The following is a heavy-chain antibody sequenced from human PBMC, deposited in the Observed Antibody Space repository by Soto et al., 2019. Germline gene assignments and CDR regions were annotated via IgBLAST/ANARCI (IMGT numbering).Heavy chain of an antibody. V-gene: IGHV1-46*03. Sequence: ASVKVSCKASGYTFTSYYMHWVRQAPGRGLEWMGIINPSGGSTSYAQKFQGRVTMTRDTSTSTVYMELSSLRSEDTAVYYCARPFTMVRRNYYGMDVWGQGTTVTVSS. CDR1: GYTFTSYY. D-gene: IGHD3-10*01. CDR3: ARPFTMVRRNYYGMDV. J-gene: IGHJ6*02. CDR2: INPSGGST.